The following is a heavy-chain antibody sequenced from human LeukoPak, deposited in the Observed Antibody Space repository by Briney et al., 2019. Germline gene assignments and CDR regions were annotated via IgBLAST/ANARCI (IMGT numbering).Heavy chain of an antibody. V-gene: IGHV3-23*01. CDR3: AKDERNWNYNLASQTYD. CDR1: GFRFSSYA. Sequence: SGGSLRLSCAASGFRFSSYAMSWVRQAPGKGLEWVSAISGSGVSTYYADSVKGRFTVSRDNSKNTLYLQMSSLRGEDTAVYYCAKDERNWNYNLASQTYDWGQGILVTVSS. CDR2: ISGSGVST. D-gene: IGHD1-7*01. J-gene: IGHJ4*02.